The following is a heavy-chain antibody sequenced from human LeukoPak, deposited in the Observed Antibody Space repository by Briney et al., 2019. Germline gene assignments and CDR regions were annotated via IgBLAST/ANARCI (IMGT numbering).Heavy chain of an antibody. CDR3: ARDSQAVAEGY. J-gene: IGHJ4*02. Sequence: AGGSLRLSCAASGFTFSSYAMSWVRQAPGKGLEWVSSISSSSSYIYYADSVKGRFTISRDNAKNSLYLQMNSLRAEDTAVYYCARDSQAVAEGYWGQGTLVTVSS. CDR1: GFTFSSYA. D-gene: IGHD6-19*01. V-gene: IGHV3-21*01. CDR2: ISSSSSYI.